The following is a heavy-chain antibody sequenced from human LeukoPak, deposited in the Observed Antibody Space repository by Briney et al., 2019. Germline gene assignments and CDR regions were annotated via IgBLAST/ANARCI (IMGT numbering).Heavy chain of an antibody. D-gene: IGHD1-26*01. CDR1: GGTFSSYA. CDR2: IIPIFDTA. V-gene: IGHV1-69*05. J-gene: IGHJ5*02. Sequence: GASVKVSCKASGGTFSSYAISWVRQAPGQGLEWMGRIIPIFDTANYAQKFQGRVTITTDESTSTAYMELSSLRSEDTAVYYCAREFHTWPVGATTNWFDPWGQGTLVTVSS. CDR3: AREFHTWPVGATTNWFDP.